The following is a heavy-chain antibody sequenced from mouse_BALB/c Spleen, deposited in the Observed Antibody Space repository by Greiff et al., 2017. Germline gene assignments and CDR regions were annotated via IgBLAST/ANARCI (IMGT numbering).Heavy chain of an antibody. CDR1: GFTFSSYG. V-gene: IGHV5-6*01. Sequence: EVQGVESGGDLVKPGGSLKLSCAASGFTFSSYGMSWVRQTPDKRLEWVATISSGGSYTYYPDSVKGRFTISRDNAKNTLDLQMSSLKYEDTAMYYCARQRSYDQEFDYWGQGTTLTVSS. CDR3: ARQRSYDQEFDY. J-gene: IGHJ2*01. D-gene: IGHD2-12*01. CDR2: ISSGGSYT.